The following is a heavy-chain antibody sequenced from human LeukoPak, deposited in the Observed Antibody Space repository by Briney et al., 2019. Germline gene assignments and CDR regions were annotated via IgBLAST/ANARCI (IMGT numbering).Heavy chain of an antibody. CDR1: GGTFSSYA. CDR3: ARGVLDSSGYYLGVPHAFDI. J-gene: IGHJ3*02. D-gene: IGHD3-22*01. V-gene: IGHV1-69*05. CDR2: IIPIFGTA. Sequence: ASVKVSCKASGGTFSSYAISWVRQAPGQGLEWMGGIIPIFGTANYAQKFQGRVTITTDESTSTAYMELSSLRSEDTAVYYCARGVLDSSGYYLGVPHAFDIWGQGTMVTVSS.